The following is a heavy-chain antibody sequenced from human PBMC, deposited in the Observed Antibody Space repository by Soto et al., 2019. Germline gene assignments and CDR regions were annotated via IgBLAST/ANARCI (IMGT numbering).Heavy chain of an antibody. CDR2: ISASGGST. CDR3: ARAKYCSTTSCYTFDY. V-gene: IGHV3-23*01. Sequence: GGSLRLSCGGSGSNFRSYGMTWVRQAPGKGLEWVSGISASGGSTYYADSVKGRFTISRDNSKNTLYLQMNSLTDEDTAVYYCARAKYCSTTSCYTFDYWGQGAQVTVSS. J-gene: IGHJ4*02. D-gene: IGHD2-2*01. CDR1: GSNFRSYG.